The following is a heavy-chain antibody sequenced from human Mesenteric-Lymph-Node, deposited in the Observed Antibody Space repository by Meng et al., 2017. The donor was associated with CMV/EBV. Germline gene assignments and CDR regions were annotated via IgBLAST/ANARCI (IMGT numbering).Heavy chain of an antibody. CDR3: ARDSDGMDV. Sequence: GESLKISCAASGFTVSSNYMSWVRQAPGKGLECVSVIYSGGSTYYAESVKGRFTISRDNSKNTLYLQMNSLRAEDTAVYYCARDSDGMDVWGQGTTVTVSS. V-gene: IGHV3-53*01. CDR2: IYSGGST. J-gene: IGHJ6*02. D-gene: IGHD3-10*01. CDR1: GFTVSSNY.